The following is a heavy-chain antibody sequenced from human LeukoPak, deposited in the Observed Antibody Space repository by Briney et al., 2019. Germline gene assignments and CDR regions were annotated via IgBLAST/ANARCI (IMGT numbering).Heavy chain of an antibody. J-gene: IGHJ4*02. V-gene: IGHV3-7*04. CDR3: ARDEHQYYHASSGRFDY. Sequence: GGSLRLSCAASGFTFSYYWMGWVRQAPEKGLEWVANIKQDGSEKYYVDSVKGRFTISRDNAKNSLYLQMNSMRAEDTAVYYCARDEHQYYHASSGRFDYWGQGILVTVSS. CDR1: GFTFSYYW. D-gene: IGHD3-22*01. CDR2: IKQDGSEK.